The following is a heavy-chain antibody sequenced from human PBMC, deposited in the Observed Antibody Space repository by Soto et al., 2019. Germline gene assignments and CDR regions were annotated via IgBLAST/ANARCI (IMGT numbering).Heavy chain of an antibody. J-gene: IGHJ4*02. Sequence: EVQLLESGGGLVQPGGSLRLSCVASGFIFSNYDMTWVRQAPGKGLEWVSTISSSGDGTYYTDSVKGRFTISRDISKNTLCLQMNSLRAEDTPVYYCALSFPFDYWGQGTLVTVSS. CDR2: ISSSGDGT. CDR3: ALSFPFDY. V-gene: IGHV3-23*01. CDR1: GFIFSNYD.